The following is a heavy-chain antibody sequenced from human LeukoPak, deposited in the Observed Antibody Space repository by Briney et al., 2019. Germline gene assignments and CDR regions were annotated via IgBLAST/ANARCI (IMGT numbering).Heavy chain of an antibody. V-gene: IGHV3-21*01. CDR1: GFTFSSYA. D-gene: IGHD2-15*01. J-gene: IGHJ3*02. Sequence: GGSLRLSCAASGFTFSSYAMSWVRQAPGTGLEGVSAISSSSSYIYYADSVKGRFTISRDNAKNSLYLQMNSLRAEDTAVYYCARGPGYCSGGSCYGLGAFDIWGQGTMVTVSS. CDR3: ARGPGYCSGGSCYGLGAFDI. CDR2: ISSSSSYI.